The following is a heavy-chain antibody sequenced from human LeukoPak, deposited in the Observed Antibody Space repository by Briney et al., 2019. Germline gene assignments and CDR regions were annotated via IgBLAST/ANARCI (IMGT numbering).Heavy chain of an antibody. V-gene: IGHV3-11*04. Sequence: GGSLRLSCAASGLTVTDYYMHCIRQAPGKGLEWVSFIGGSASNIYYADSVKGRFTISRDNAKNSLYLQMNSLRAEDTAVYYCAKEWSAFDIWGQGTMVTVSS. CDR3: AKEWSAFDI. CDR1: GLTVTDYY. D-gene: IGHD2-15*01. CDR2: IGGSASNI. J-gene: IGHJ3*02.